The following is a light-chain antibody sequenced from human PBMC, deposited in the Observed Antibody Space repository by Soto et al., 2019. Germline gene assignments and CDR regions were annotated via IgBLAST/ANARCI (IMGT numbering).Light chain of an antibody. V-gene: IGKV3-20*01. J-gene: IGKJ1*01. CDR1: QSVSNNY. CDR3: QQYGSSGT. Sequence: EVVLTQSPGTLSLSPGERATLSCRASQSVSNNYLAWYQQQPGQAPRLLIYGASNRATGIPDRFSGSGSGTDFTLTIRRLEPEDFAVYYCQQYGSSGTFGQGTKVDIK. CDR2: GAS.